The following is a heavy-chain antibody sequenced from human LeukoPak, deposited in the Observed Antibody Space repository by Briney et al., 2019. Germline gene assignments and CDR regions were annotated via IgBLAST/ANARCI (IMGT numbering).Heavy chain of an antibody. V-gene: IGHV4-59*08. CDR3: ARHVIGSSRGYSYGFYYYYGMDV. J-gene: IGHJ6*02. CDR2: IYYSGST. Sequence: SETLSLTCTVSGGSISSYYWSWIRQPPGKGLEWIGYIYYSGSTNYNPSLKSRVTISVDTSKNQFSLKLSSVTAADTAVYYCARHVIGSSRGYSYGFYYYYGMDVWGQGTTVTVSS. CDR1: GGSISSYY. D-gene: IGHD5-18*01.